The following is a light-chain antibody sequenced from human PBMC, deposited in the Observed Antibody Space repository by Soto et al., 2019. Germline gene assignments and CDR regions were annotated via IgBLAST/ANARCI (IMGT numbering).Light chain of an antibody. V-gene: IGKV3-20*01. CDR3: QQYRDVPQT. J-gene: IGKJ1*01. Sequence: EIVLTQSPGTLSLSPGERATLSCRASQSVRSNYLAWYQQKPGQAPRHLIYNSSTRATGIPDRFSGSGSGTDFTLTISRLEPEDFALYYCQQYRDVPQTFGQGTQVEIK. CDR1: QSVRSNY. CDR2: NSS.